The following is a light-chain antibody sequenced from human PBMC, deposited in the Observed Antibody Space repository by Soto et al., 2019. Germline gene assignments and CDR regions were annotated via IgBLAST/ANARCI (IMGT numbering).Light chain of an antibody. Sequence: ETVLTQSPGTLSLTPGERATVSCRASQSVGGSSLAWYQQRPGQAPRLLIYDTSKRATGIPDRFSGSGSGTDFTLTISRLEPEDFAVYYCQQYQYSPRTFGQGTKVEIK. J-gene: IGKJ1*01. CDR3: QQYQYSPRT. CDR2: DTS. V-gene: IGKV3-20*01. CDR1: QSVGGSS.